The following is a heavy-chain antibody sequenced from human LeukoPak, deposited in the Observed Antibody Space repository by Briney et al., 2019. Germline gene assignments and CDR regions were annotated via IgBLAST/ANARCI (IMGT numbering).Heavy chain of an antibody. D-gene: IGHD3-10*01. CDR1: GGSISSYY. J-gene: IGHJ2*01. V-gene: IGHV4-4*07. CDR3: ARSYYYGSGSQGSYWYFDL. Sequence: LETLSLTCTVSGGSISSYYWSWIRQPAGKGLEWIGRIYTSGSTNYNPSLKSRVTMSVDTSKNQFSLKLSSVTAADTAVYYCARSYYYGSGSQGSYWYFDLWGRGTLVTVSS. CDR2: IYTSGST.